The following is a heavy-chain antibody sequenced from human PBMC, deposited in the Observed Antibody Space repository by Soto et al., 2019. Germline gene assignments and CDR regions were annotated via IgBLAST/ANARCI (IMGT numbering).Heavy chain of an antibody. CDR1: GGNFTSYA. CDR2: IVPLFGTT. J-gene: IGHJ5*02. D-gene: IGHD6-13*01. CDR3: AKASGRSWYNWFDP. Sequence: QVQLVQSGAEVKKPGSSVKVSCKASGGNFTSYAISWVRQAPGQGLEFMGGIVPLFGTTNYAHKFRGRVTVIADESTSTVYMEMSSLRSEDTAVYYCAKASGRSWYNWFDPWGQVTLVTV. V-gene: IGHV1-69*01.